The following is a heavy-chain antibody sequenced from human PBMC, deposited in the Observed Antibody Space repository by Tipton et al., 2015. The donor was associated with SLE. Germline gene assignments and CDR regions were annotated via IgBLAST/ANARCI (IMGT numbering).Heavy chain of an antibody. J-gene: IGHJ6*03. CDR2: IKHSGST. CDR3: VRGVEDLLYYFYYMDV. Sequence: TLSLTCAVYGGSFSGYYWSWIRQPPGKGLEWIGEIKHSGSTNYNPSLKSRVTISVDTSTNQFSLKLKSVTTADTAVYYCVRGVEDLLYYFYYMDVWGKGTTVIVSS. D-gene: IGHD3-10*01. V-gene: IGHV4-34*01. CDR1: GGSFSGYY.